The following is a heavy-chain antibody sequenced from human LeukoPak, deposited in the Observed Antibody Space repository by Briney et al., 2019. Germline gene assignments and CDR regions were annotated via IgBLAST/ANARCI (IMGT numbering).Heavy chain of an antibody. CDR3: ARGVALYSSSWYFNYYFDY. CDR1: GHTFTSYG. J-gene: IGHJ4*02. V-gene: IGHV1-18*01. CDR2: ISAYNGNT. Sequence: ASVKASCKASGHTFTSYGISWVRQAPGQGLEWMGWISAYNGNTNYAQKLQGRVTMTTDTSTNTAYMELRSLRSDDTAVYYCARGVALYSSSWYFNYYFDYWGQGTLVTVSS. D-gene: IGHD6-13*01.